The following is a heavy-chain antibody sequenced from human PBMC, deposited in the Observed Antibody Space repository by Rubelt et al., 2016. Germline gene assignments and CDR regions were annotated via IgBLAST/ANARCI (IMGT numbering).Heavy chain of an antibody. J-gene: IGHJ4*02. D-gene: IGHD3-16*01. Sequence: RVESGGGVVQPGRSLRLSCAASGFSFSDYYMSWIRQAPGKGLEWVSVIYSGGSTYYADSVKGRFTISRDNSKNTLYLQMNSLRAEDTAVYYCARPTRGEGGYWGQGTLVTVSS. CDR2: IYSGGST. CDR1: GFSFSDYY. CDR3: ARPTRGEGGY. V-gene: IGHV3-66*04.